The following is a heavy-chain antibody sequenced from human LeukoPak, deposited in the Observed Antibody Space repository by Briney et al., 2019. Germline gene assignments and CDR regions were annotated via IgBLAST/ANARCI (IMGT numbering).Heavy chain of an antibody. CDR3: ARDHAVAGTFDY. Sequence: GSLRLSCAASGFTFSSYWMHWVRQAPGKGLEWVSYISSSGSTIYYADSVKGRFTISRDNAKNSLYLQMNSLGAEDTAVYYCARDHAVAGTFDYWGQGTLVTVSS. V-gene: IGHV3-48*04. CDR1: GFTFSSYW. J-gene: IGHJ4*02. CDR2: ISSSGSTI. D-gene: IGHD6-19*01.